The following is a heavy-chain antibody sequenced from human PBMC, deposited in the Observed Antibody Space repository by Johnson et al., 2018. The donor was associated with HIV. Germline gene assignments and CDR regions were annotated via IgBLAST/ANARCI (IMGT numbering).Heavy chain of an antibody. CDR1: GFTFSSYG. CDR3: ARDPHIVVVTIIDTTMNAFDI. D-gene: IGHD2-21*02. J-gene: IGHJ3*02. CDR2: IWYDGSKK. Sequence: VQLVESGGGVVQPGRSMRLSCAASGFTFSSYGMHWVRQAPGKGLEWVAVIWYDGSKKYYVESVQGRFTISRDNSKNTLYLQMNSLRAEDTAVYYCARDPHIVVVTIIDTTMNAFDIWGQGTMVTVSS. V-gene: IGHV3-33*08.